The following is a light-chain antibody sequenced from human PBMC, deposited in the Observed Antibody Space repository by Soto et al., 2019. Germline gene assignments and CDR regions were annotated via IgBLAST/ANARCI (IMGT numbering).Light chain of an antibody. J-gene: IGLJ1*01. CDR2: EVS. V-gene: IGLV2-14*01. Sequence: ALAQPASVSGSPGQSITISCTGTSSDVGAYNYVSWYQQQSGKAPKLLIHEVSSRPAGVSDRFSGSKSGNTASLTISGLQAEDEADYYCSAFATSRAYVFGIGTKVTVL. CDR1: SSDVGAYNY. CDR3: SAFATSRAYV.